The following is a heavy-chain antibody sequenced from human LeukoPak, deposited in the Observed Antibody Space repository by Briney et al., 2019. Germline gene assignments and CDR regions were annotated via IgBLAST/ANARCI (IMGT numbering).Heavy chain of an antibody. Sequence: GGSLRLSCAASGFPFSDYGMSWVRQAPGKGLEWVSGISVSGTSTYYADSVKGRFTISRDNSKNTLYPQMNSLRAEDTAVYYCTNRGVGYYYMDVWGKGTTVTVSS. D-gene: IGHD2-15*01. CDR2: ISVSGTST. V-gene: IGHV3-23*01. CDR1: GFPFSDYG. CDR3: TNRGVGYYYMDV. J-gene: IGHJ6*03.